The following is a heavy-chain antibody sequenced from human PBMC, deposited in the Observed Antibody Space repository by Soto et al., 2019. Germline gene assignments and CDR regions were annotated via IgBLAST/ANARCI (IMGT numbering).Heavy chain of an antibody. CDR3: TSYPDFWGGHTPL. D-gene: IGHD3-3*01. CDR2: VKSKADGGTA. CDR1: GFSITNTW. J-gene: IGHJ4*02. Sequence: EVQLVESGGGLVQPGGSLRLSCAASGFSITNTWMHWVRQAPGKGLEWVGRVKSKADGGTADYAAPVKVRFTVSRNDSKNTQYLQMNSLKMEDTAVYYCTSYPDFWGGHTPLWGQGTLVTVSS. V-gene: IGHV3-15*07.